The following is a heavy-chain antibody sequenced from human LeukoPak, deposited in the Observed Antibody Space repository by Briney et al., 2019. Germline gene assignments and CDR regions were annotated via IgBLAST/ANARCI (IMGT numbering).Heavy chain of an antibody. Sequence: VASVKVSCKASGYTFTGYYMHWVRQAPGQGLEWMGWINPNTNGINYAQKFQGRVIMTRDTSINTAYTELRSLTSDDTAIYYCASARYSGHEPFDFWGQGTLVTVST. V-gene: IGHV1-2*02. J-gene: IGHJ4*02. CDR2: INPNTNGI. D-gene: IGHD5-12*01. CDR3: ASARYSGHEPFDF. CDR1: GYTFTGYY.